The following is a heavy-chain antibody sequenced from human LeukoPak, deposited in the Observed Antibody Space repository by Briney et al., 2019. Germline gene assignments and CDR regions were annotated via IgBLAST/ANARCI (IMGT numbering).Heavy chain of an antibody. CDR2: TTYRGGA. J-gene: IGHJ6*03. V-gene: IGHV4-30-4*08. CDR3: ARDVGYDPLTDSYMDV. CDR1: GASISGGDYY. D-gene: IGHD3-9*01. Sequence: LSLTCTVSGASISGGDYYWSWIRQSPGKGLEWIGYTTYRGGASYSPSLASRASITVDTSKNQFSLKVRSVTVADAAVYFCARDVGYDPLTDSYMDVWGKGATVIVSS.